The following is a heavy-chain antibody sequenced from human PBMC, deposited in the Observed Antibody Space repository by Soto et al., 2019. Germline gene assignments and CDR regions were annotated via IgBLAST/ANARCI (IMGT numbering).Heavy chain of an antibody. J-gene: IGHJ4*02. CDR3: ARGCEVPAATLDS. Sequence: ARQEPGQGLEWMGWMTPHSGKTGYAPKFQGRVTMTRDTSISTAYMELSSLRSEDTAVYFCARGCEVPAATLDSWGQGTLVTVSS. V-gene: IGHV1-8*01. D-gene: IGHD2-2*01. CDR2: MTPHSGKT.